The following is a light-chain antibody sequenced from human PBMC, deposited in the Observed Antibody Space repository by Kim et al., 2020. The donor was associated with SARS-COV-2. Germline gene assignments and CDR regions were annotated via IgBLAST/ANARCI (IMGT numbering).Light chain of an antibody. CDR2: EVT. V-gene: IGLV2-18*02. J-gene: IGLJ2*01. Sequence: QSALTQPPSVSGSPGQSVTISCTGTSSDIGTYSRVSWYQQPPATAPKLIIYEVTNRPSGVPARFSGSKSGNTASLTISGLQAEDEADYYCTSYTNSSPYVVFGGGTQLTVL. CDR3: TSYTNSSPYVV. CDR1: SSDIGTYSR.